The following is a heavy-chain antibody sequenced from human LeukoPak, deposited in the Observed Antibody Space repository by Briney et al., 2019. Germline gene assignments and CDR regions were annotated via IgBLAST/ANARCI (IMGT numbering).Heavy chain of an antibody. CDR2: IYTSGST. V-gene: IGHV4-4*07. CDR1: GGSISSSY. J-gene: IGHJ4*02. D-gene: IGHD2-21*01. CDR3: ARDPNSAL. Sequence: PSETLSLTCTVSGGSISSSYWSWIRQPAGKGLERIGRIYTSGSTNYNYNPSLKSRVTMSVDTSKNQFSLKLSSVTAADTAVYYCARDPNSALWGQGTLVTVSS.